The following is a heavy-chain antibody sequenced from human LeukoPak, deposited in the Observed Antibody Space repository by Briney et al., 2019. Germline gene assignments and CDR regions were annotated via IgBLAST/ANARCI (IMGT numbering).Heavy chain of an antibody. CDR3: ARVYYYYYMDV. CDR2: ISSDGTNT. V-gene: IGHV3-74*01. Sequence: PGGSLRLSCAASGSTFSSYWMHWVRQAPGTGLVWVSRISSDGTNTYYADSVKGRFSISRDNAKNTLYLQMNSLRAEDTAMYYCARVYYYYYMDVWGRGTTVTVSS. CDR1: GSTFSSYW. J-gene: IGHJ6*03.